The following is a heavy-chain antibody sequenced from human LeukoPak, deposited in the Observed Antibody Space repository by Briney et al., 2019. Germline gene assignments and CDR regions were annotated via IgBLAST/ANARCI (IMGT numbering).Heavy chain of an antibody. CDR1: GGSFSGYY. D-gene: IGHD4-23*01. Sequence: SETLSLTCAVYGGSFSGYYWSWIRQPPGKGLEWIGEINHSGSTNYNPSLKSRVTISVDTSKNQFSLKLSSVTAADTAVYYCARTSGYGGNDHLRGYYYGMDVWGQGTTVTVSS. CDR2: INHSGST. J-gene: IGHJ6*02. V-gene: IGHV4-34*01. CDR3: ARTSGYGGNDHLRGYYYGMDV.